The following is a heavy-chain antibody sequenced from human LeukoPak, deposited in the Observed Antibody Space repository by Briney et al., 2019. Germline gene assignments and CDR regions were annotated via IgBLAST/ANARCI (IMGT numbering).Heavy chain of an antibody. CDR2: ISYDGSNK. J-gene: IGHJ6*02. CDR3: AAAAGYYYYGMDV. CDR1: GFTFSSYA. V-gene: IGHV3-30-3*02. Sequence: GSLRLSCAASGFTFSSYAMHWVRQAPGKGLEWVAVISYDGSNKYYADSVKGRFTISRDNSENTLYLQMNSLRAEDTAVYYCAAAAGYYYYGMDVWGQGTTVTVSS. D-gene: IGHD6-13*01.